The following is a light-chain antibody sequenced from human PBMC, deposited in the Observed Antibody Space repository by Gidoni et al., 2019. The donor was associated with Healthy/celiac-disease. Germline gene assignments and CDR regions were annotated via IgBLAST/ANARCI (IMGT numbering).Light chain of an antibody. CDR3: SSYTSSSTLGV. CDR2: EVS. Sequence: QSALTQPASVSGSPGQSITISCTGTSSDVGGYNYVSWYQPHPGKAPKLMIYEVSNRPSGVSNRFSGSKSGNTASLTISGLQAEDEAYYYCSSYTSSSTLGVFGGGTKLTVL. CDR1: SSDVGGYNY. J-gene: IGLJ2*01. V-gene: IGLV2-14*01.